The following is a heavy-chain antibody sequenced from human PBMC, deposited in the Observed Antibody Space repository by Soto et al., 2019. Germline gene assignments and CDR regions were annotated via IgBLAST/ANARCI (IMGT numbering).Heavy chain of an antibody. CDR1: GGGVYSEGYY. CDR3: TYDFWSGYYPHVYYYYYGMDV. D-gene: IGHD3-3*01. V-gene: IGHV4-39*01. J-gene: IGHJ6*02. Sequence: SETLSLTCTVSGGGVYSEGYYWGWIRQPPGKGLEWIGSIYYSGSTYYNPSLKSRVTISVDTSKNQFSLKLSSVTAADTAVYYCTYDFWSGYYPHVYYYYYGMDVWGQGTTVTVSS. CDR2: IYYSGST.